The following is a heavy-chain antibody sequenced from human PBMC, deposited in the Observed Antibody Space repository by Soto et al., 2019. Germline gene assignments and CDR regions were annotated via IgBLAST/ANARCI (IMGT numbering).Heavy chain of an antibody. D-gene: IGHD4-17*01. J-gene: IGHJ6*02. CDR2: ISGSGGST. Sequence: PGGSLRLSCAASGFTFSSYAMSWVRQAPGKGLEWVSAISGSGGSTYYADSVKGRFTISRDNSKNTLYLQMNSLRAEDTAVYYCAKSRGDYDADIITEGGYYYGMDVWGQGTTVTVSS. CDR3: AKSRGDYDADIITEGGYYYGMDV. CDR1: GFTFSSYA. V-gene: IGHV3-23*01.